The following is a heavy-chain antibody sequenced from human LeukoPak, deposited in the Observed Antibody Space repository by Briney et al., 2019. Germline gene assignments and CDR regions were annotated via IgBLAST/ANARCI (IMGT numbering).Heavy chain of an antibody. Sequence: GGSLRLSCAASGLTFDSYAMSWVRQAPGKGLEWVSSISSSSSYIYYADSVKGRFTISRDNAKNSLYLQMNSLRAEDTAVYYCARAGSGYYGSGSYYGGYYFDYWGQGTLVTVSS. CDR3: ARAGSGYYGSGSYYGGYYFDY. CDR1: GLTFDSYA. D-gene: IGHD3-10*01. V-gene: IGHV3-21*01. J-gene: IGHJ4*02. CDR2: ISSSSSYI.